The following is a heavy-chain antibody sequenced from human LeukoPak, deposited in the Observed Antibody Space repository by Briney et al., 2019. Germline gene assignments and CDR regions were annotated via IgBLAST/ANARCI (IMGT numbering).Heavy chain of an antibody. D-gene: IGHD6-19*01. CDR2: IYYSGGT. V-gene: IGHV4-39*01. J-gene: IGHJ4*02. Sequence: SVTLSLTCTVSGGSISSSSYYWGWIRQPPGKGLEWIGSIYYSGGTYYNPSLKGRVTISVDTSKNQFSLKLSSVTAADTAVYYCASSGGQWLVLDYWGQGTLVTVSS. CDR3: ASSGGQWLVLDY. CDR1: GGSISSSSYY.